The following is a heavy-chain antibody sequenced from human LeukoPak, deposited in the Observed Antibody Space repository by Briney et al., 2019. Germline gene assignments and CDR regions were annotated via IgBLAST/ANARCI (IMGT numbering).Heavy chain of an antibody. D-gene: IGHD3-10*01. V-gene: IGHV3-66*01. CDR3: AREELWFGELRRSLAFDI. J-gene: IGHJ3*02. CDR1: GFSVSSNF. Sequence: GGSLRLSCAASGFSVSSNFMSWVRQAPGKGLECVSVIYSGGSTYYADSVKGRFTISRDNSKNTLYLQMNSLRAEDTAVYYCAREELWFGELRRSLAFDIWGQGTMVTVSS. CDR2: IYSGGST.